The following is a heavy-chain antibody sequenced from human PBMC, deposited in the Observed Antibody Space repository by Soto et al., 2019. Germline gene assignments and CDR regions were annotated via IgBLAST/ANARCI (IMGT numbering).Heavy chain of an antibody. CDR3: ARDNVAAADHYYYGMDV. V-gene: IGHV4-59*01. CDR1: GGSISSYY. CDR2: IYYSGST. D-gene: IGHD6-13*01. Sequence: SETLSLTCTVSGGSISSYYWSWIRQPPGKGLEWIGYIYYSGSTNYNPSLKSRVTISVDTSKNQFSLKLSSVTAADTAVYYCARDNVAAADHYYYGMDVWGQGTTVTVSS. J-gene: IGHJ6*02.